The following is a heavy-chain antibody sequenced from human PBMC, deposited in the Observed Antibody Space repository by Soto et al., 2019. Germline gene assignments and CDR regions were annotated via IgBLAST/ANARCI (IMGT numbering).Heavy chain of an antibody. CDR1: GFTFDDYA. CDR2: ISWNSGSI. J-gene: IGHJ6*02. CDR3: AKDRGGDWNYYYGMDV. D-gene: IGHD1-1*01. V-gene: IGHV3-9*01. Sequence: EVQLVESGGGLVQPGRSLRLSCAASGFTFDDYAMHWVRQAPGKGLEWVSGISWNSGSIGYADSVKGRFTISRDNAKNSLYLQMNRLRAEDTALYYCAKDRGGDWNYYYGMDVWGQGTTVTVSS.